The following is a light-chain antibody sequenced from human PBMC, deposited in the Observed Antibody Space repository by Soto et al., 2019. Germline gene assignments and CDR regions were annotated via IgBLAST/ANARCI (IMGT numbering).Light chain of an antibody. CDR3: CSYAGSHYV. CDR2: EGS. V-gene: IGLV2-23*01. J-gene: IGLJ1*01. Sequence: QSVLTQPASVSGSPGQSITISCTGTSSDVGSYNLVSWYQQHPGKTPKLMIYEGSKRPSGVSNRFSGSKSGNTASLTISGLQAEDEADYYCCSYAGSHYVFGTGTKVIVL. CDR1: SSDVGSYNL.